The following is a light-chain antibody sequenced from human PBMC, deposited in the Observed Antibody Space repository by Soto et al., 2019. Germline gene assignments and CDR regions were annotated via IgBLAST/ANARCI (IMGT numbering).Light chain of an antibody. J-gene: IGKJ5*01. V-gene: IGKV1-33*01. Sequence: DIQMTHSPSSLSASVGDRVTITCRASQSISSHLNWYQQKAGKAPKLLIYDASNLETGVPSRFSGSGSGTDFTLTISSLEPEDFAVYYCQQRSNWPLITFGQGTRLE. CDR1: QSISSH. CDR3: QQRSNWPLIT. CDR2: DAS.